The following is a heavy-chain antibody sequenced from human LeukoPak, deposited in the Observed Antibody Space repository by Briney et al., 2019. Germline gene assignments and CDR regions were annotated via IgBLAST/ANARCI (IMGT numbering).Heavy chain of an antibody. Sequence: SETLSLTCTVSGDSISSSSFYWGWIRQPPGKGLEWIGSIDSSGFAYYNPSLRSRVTISAHTSKNQFSLNLNSVTAADTAVYYCSRRGTSGYDYHYWGQGTLVIVSS. J-gene: IGHJ4*02. V-gene: IGHV4-39*07. CDR1: GDSISSSSFY. CDR2: IDSSGFA. CDR3: SRRGTSGYDYHY. D-gene: IGHD5-12*01.